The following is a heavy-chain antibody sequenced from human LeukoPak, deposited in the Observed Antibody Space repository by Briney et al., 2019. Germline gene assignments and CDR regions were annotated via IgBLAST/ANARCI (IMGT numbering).Heavy chain of an antibody. CDR2: IYYSGST. CDR1: GGSISSYH. D-gene: IGHD2-2*01. CDR3: ARGEYHHLQFDP. V-gene: IGHV4-59*12. J-gene: IGHJ5*02. Sequence: SETLSLTCTVSGGSISSYHWSWIRQPPGKGLEWIGYIYYSGSTNYNPSLKSRVTISVDTSKNQFSLKLSSVTAADTAVYYCARGEYHHLQFDPWGQGTLVTVSS.